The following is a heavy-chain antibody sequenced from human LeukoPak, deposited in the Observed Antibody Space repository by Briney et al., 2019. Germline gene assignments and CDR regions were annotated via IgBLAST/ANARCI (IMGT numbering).Heavy chain of an antibody. V-gene: IGHV1-69*01. D-gene: IGHD3-3*01. CDR3: ASPTIFGVVRGYYYYMDV. CDR2: IIPIFGTA. J-gene: IGHJ6*03. Sequence: SVKVSCKASGGTFSSYAISWVRQAPGQGLEWMGGIIPIFGTANYAQKFQGRVTITADESTSTAYMELSNLRSEDTAVYYCASPTIFGVVRGYYYYMDVWGKGTTVTVSS. CDR1: GGTFSSYA.